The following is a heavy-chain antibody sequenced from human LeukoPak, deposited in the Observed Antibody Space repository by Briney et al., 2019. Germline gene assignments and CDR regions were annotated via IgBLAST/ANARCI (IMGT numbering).Heavy chain of an antibody. CDR1: GGSVSSGSYY. D-gene: IGHD3-22*01. V-gene: IGHV4-61*01. CDR2: IYYRGST. CDR3: ARVLTRLGYYDSSGYYEDAFDI. J-gene: IGHJ3*02. Sequence: SETLSLTCTVSGGSVSSGSYYWSWIRQPPGKGLEWTGYIYYRGSTNYNPSLKSRVTISVDTSKNQFSLKLSSVTAADTAVYYCARVLTRLGYYDSSGYYEDAFDIWGQGTMVTVSS.